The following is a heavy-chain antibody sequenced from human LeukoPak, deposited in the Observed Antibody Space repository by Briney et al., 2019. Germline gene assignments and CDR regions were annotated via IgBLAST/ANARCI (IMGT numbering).Heavy chain of an antibody. CDR3: ARLAPTMEPWFDP. V-gene: IGHV4-39*01. Sequence: SETLSLTCTVSGGSISSSSYYWGWIRQPPGKGLEWIGSIYYSGSTYYNPSLKSRVTISVDTSKNQFSLKLSSVTAADTAVYYCARLAPTMEPWFDPWGQGTLVTVSS. CDR1: GGSISSSSYY. D-gene: IGHD3-10*01. CDR2: IYYSGST. J-gene: IGHJ5*02.